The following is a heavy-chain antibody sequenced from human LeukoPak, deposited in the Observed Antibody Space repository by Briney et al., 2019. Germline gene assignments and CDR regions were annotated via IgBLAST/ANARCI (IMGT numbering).Heavy chain of an antibody. J-gene: IGHJ4*02. CDR1: GFTFSSYA. Sequence: GGSLRLSCAASGFTFSSYAMSWVRQAPGKGLEWVSAISGRGGSTYYADSVKGRFTISRDNSKNTLYLQMNSLRAEDTAVYYCAKYSGLSYYDSSGYYLWEYYFDYWGQGTLVTVSS. D-gene: IGHD3-22*01. CDR3: AKYSGLSYYDSSGYYLWEYYFDY. CDR2: ISGRGGST. V-gene: IGHV3-23*01.